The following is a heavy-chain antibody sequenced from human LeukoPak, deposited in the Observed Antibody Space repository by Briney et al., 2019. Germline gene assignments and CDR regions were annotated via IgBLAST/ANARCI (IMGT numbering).Heavy chain of an antibody. D-gene: IGHD1-26*01. CDR2: INGDGTST. J-gene: IGHJ4*02. Sequence: GGSLRLSCAASGFTFSDYWMHWVRQAPGKGLVWVSRINGDGTSTRYADSVKGRFTISRGNAKNTLYLQMNSLSAEDTAVYYCAKLVGATTGIDYWGQGTLVTVSS. V-gene: IGHV3-74*01. CDR1: GFTFSDYW. CDR3: AKLVGATTGIDY.